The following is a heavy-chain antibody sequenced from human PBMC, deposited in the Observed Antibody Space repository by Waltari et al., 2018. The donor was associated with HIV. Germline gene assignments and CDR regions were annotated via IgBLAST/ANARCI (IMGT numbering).Heavy chain of an antibody. CDR3: VRDLAWRAFDV. J-gene: IGHJ3*01. D-gene: IGHD3-3*01. CDR1: GFPFGAYA. CDR2: IRSKTSGETR. Sequence: QLVESGGALIQPGRSLRLSCTAPGFPFGAYAMNWVRQAPGKGLEWVGFIRSKTSGETREYAASVKGRFSISRDDSKGMVYLQMNSLRADDTALYYCVRDLAWRAFDVWGQGTMVTVSS. V-gene: IGHV3-49*04.